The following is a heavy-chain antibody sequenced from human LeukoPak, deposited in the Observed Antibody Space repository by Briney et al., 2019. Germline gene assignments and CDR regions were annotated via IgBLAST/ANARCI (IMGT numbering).Heavy chain of an antibody. D-gene: IGHD1-26*01. CDR3: ARGGSYYGNWFDP. J-gene: IGHJ5*02. V-gene: IGHV1-69*05. CDR2: IIPIFGTA. CDR1: GGTFSSYA. Sequence: SVKVSCKASGGTFSSYAISWVRQAPGQGLEWMGRIIPIFGTANYAQKFQGRVTITTDESTSTAYMELSRLRSDDTAVYYCARGGSYYGNWFDPWGQGTLVTVSS.